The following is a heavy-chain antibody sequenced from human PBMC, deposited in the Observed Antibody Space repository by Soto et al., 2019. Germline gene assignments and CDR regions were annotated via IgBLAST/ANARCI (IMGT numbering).Heavy chain of an antibody. CDR3: AKDRGTGDYGVNALEL. CDR1: GFTFSVFA. Sequence: EEQLLESGGGLVQRGGSLRLSCAASGFTFSVFAMSWVRQAPGKGLELVSTISGRGENTYYADSVKGRFTISRDNSKNTLNLQMNSLRGEDTAVYYCAKDRGTGDYGVNALELWGQGTMVTVSS. J-gene: IGHJ3*01. D-gene: IGHD7-27*01. CDR2: ISGRGENT. V-gene: IGHV3-23*01.